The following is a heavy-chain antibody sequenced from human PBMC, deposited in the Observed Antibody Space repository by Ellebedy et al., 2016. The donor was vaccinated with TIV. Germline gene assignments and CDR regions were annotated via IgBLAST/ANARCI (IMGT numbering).Heavy chain of an antibody. V-gene: IGHV1-2*02. Sequence: ASVKVSCKASGYIFTGYYMHWVRQAPGQGLEWMGWINPNSGGTKYAQKFQGRVTMTRDTSIRTAYMELSRLRSDDTAVYYCARGGSSTWYAPGAYWGQGTLVTVSS. CDR1: GYIFTGYY. D-gene: IGHD6-13*01. J-gene: IGHJ4*02. CDR3: ARGGSSTWYAPGAY. CDR2: INPNSGGT.